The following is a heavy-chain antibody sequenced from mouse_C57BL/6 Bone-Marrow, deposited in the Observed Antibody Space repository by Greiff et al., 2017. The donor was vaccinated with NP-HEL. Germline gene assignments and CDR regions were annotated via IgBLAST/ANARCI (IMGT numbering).Heavy chain of an antibody. J-gene: IGHJ4*01. Sequence: VQRVESGPELVKPGASVKLSCKASGYTFTSYDINWVKQRPGQGLEWIGWIYPRDGSTKYNEKFKGKATLTVDTSSSTAYMELHSLTSEDSAVYFCAKDYYDYDGDAMDYWGQGTSVTVSS. V-gene: IGHV1-85*01. CDR3: AKDYYDYDGDAMDY. D-gene: IGHD2-4*01. CDR2: IYPRDGST. CDR1: GYTFTSYD.